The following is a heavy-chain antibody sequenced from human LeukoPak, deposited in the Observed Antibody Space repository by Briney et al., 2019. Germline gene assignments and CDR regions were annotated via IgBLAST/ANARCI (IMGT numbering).Heavy chain of an antibody. J-gene: IGHJ4*02. Sequence: SETLSLTCTVSGGSISDPTYYWGWIRQPPGKGLEWIGSIFYSGSTYYNPSLKSRVTISVDTSKNQFSLKLSSVTAADTAVYYCARGLNDSWTGENYWGQGTLVTVSS. D-gene: IGHD3-3*01. CDR1: GGSISDPTYY. CDR2: IFYSGST. CDR3: ARGLNDSWTGENY. V-gene: IGHV4-39*01.